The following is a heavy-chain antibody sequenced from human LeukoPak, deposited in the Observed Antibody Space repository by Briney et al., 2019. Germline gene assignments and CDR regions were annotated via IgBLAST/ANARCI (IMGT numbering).Heavy chain of an antibody. D-gene: IGHD3-22*01. CDR1: GFPFSSYW. V-gene: IGHV3-74*01. CDR3: ARAPSEIGGYYPEYFRH. J-gene: IGHJ1*01. Sequence: PGGSLRLSCAASGFPFSSYWMHWVRQAPGKGLVWVSRIKSDGKTNYADSVKGRFTISRDNAKNTVSLQMNSLRAEDTGVYYCARAPSEIGGYYPEYFRHWGQGTLVTVSS. CDR2: IKSDGKT.